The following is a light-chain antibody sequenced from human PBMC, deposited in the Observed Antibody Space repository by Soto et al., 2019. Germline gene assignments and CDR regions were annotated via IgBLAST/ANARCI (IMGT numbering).Light chain of an antibody. CDR1: SGSVSTSYY. J-gene: IGLJ2*01. Sequence: QTVVPQEPSFAVSPGGTVTLTCCFSSGSVSTSYYPCWYQQTPAQAPRTLIYITKSRSSGIHDRFSGSILGNKAALTITGGQADDEADFCCVRYMGSGILVFGGGTQLTVL. CDR3: VRYMGSGILV. V-gene: IGLV8-61*01. CDR2: ITK.